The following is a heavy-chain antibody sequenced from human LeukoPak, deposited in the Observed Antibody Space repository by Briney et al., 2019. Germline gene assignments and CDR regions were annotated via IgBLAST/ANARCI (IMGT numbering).Heavy chain of an antibody. D-gene: IGHD4-17*01. CDR1: GAPLKGHY. J-gene: IGHJ4*02. CDR2: IYFSETT. CDR3: SVYEYGDHFT. Sequence: SETLSLTCSVSGAPLKGHYWTWIRQSPGKGLEWIGHIYFSETTKYDPSLKSRASISADISKNQFSLNLRSVTAADTAVYCVSVYEYGDHFTWGRGTQVLVSS. V-gene: IGHV4-59*11.